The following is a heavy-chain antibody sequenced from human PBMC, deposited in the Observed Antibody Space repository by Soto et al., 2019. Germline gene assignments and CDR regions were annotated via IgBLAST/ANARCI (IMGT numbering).Heavy chain of an antibody. CDR1: GFTFSNYA. Sequence: GGSLRLSCSASGFTFSNYAVHWVRKAPGKGLEYVSSIGTNGGSTLYTGSMKGRFTISRENPKNTLYPQMRSLRAEETDEYYGVNPPTYYIKSHAYYPVWGQGTLVTVS. V-gene: IGHV3-64D*06. CDR3: VNPPTYYIKSHAYYPV. CDR2: IGTNGGST. D-gene: IGHD4-4*01. J-gene: IGHJ1*01.